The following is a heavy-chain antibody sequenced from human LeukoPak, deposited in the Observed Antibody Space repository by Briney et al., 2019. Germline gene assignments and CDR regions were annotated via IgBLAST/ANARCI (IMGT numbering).Heavy chain of an antibody. CDR1: GYTLTELS. D-gene: IGHD5-18*01. CDR2: MNPNSGNT. V-gene: IGHV1-8*01. J-gene: IGHJ6*03. Sequence: ASVKVSCKVSGYTLTELSMHWVRQATGQGLEWMGWMNPNSGNTGYAQKFQGRVTMTRNTSISTAYMELSSLRSEDTAVYYCARCGYSYGDYYYYYYYMDVWGKGTTVTVSS. CDR3: ARCGYSYGDYYYYYYYMDV.